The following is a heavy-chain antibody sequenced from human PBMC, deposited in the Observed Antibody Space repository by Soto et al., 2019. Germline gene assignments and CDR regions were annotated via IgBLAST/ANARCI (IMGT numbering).Heavy chain of an antibody. D-gene: IGHD4-17*01. V-gene: IGHV4-59*01. CDR1: RFTFNKAW. Sequence: LRLSCAASRFTFNKAWMSWVRQPPGKGLEWIASVYYTGTTNYNPALGSRVTISIDAPENQISLKLTSVTAADTAFYYCARDTVLTGMFDFWGQRTLVTVSS. CDR2: VYYTGTT. J-gene: IGHJ4*02. CDR3: ARDTVLTGMFDF.